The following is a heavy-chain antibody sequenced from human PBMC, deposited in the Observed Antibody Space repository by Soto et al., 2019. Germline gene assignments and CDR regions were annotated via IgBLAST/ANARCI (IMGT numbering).Heavy chain of an antibody. J-gene: IGHJ4*02. CDR1: GGSISSYY. CDR3: ARAQKGIAAAGTFDY. V-gene: IGHV4-59*01. CDR2: IYYSGST. Sequence: SETLSLTCTVSGGSISSYYWSWIRQPPGKGLEWIGYIYYSGSTNYNPSLKSRVTISVDTSKNQFSLKLSSVTAADTAVYYCARAQKGIAAAGTFDYWGQGTLVTAPQ. D-gene: IGHD6-13*01.